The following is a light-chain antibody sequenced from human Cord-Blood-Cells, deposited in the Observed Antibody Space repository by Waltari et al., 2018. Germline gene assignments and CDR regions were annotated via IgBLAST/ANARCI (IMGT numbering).Light chain of an antibody. V-gene: IGLV3-25*03. CDR2: KDS. Sequence: SYELTQPPSVSVSPGQTARITCSGDALPKQYAYWYQQKPGQAPVLVVYKDSERPSGIPERFSGSSSVTTVTLTISGDQAEDEADYYCQAADSSGTWVFGGGTKLTVL. CDR3: QAADSSGTWV. J-gene: IGLJ3*02. CDR1: ALPKQY.